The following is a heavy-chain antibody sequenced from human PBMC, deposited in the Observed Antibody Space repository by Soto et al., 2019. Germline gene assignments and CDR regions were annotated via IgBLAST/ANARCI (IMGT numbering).Heavy chain of an antibody. CDR3: ARVGYGSGSYAYYYYGMDV. CDR1: GGSISSYY. D-gene: IGHD3-10*01. J-gene: IGHJ6*02. V-gene: IGHV4-59*01. CDR2: IYYSGST. Sequence: PSETLSLTCTVSGGSISSYYWSWIRRPPGKGLEWIGYIYYSGSTNYNPSLKSRVTISVDTSKNQFSLKLSSVTAADTAVYYCARVGYGSGSYAYYYYGMDVWGQGTTVTVSS.